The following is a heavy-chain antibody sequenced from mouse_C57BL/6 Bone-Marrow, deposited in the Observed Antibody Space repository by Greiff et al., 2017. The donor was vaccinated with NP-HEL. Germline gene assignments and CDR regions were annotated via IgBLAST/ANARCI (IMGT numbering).Heavy chain of an antibody. D-gene: IGHD2-10*01. J-gene: IGHJ4*01. Sequence: LVESGAELVRPGASVKLSCKASGYTFTDYYINWVKQRPGQGLEWIARIYPGSGNTYYNEKFKGKATLTAEKSSSTAYMQLSSLTSEDSAVYFCARSPYFYAMDYWGQGTSVTVSS. V-gene: IGHV1-76*01. CDR2: IYPGSGNT. CDR3: ARSPYFYAMDY. CDR1: GYTFTDYY.